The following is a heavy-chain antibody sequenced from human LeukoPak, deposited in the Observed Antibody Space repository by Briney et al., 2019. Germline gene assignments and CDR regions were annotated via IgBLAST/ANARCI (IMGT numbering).Heavy chain of an antibody. Sequence: GGSLRLSCAASGFTFSSYWMSWVRQAPGKGLEWVSYISSSGRTMYYADSVKGRFTISRDNAKNSLYLQMNSLRAEDTAIYYCARDNYSGSRYFDHWGQGTLVTVSS. CDR2: ISSSGRTM. CDR1: GFTFSSYW. V-gene: IGHV3-48*04. J-gene: IGHJ4*02. CDR3: ARDNYSGSRYFDH. D-gene: IGHD1-26*01.